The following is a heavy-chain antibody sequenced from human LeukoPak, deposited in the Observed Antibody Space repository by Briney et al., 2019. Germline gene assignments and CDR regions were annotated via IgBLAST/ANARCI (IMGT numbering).Heavy chain of an antibody. CDR1: GFTFSSYG. V-gene: IGHV3-30*18. CDR3: AKSLPPPNYYYYYGMDV. J-gene: IGHJ6*02. CDR2: ISYDGSNK. Sequence: PGGSLRLSCAASGFTFSSYGMHWVRQAPGKGLEWVAVISYDGSNKYYADSVKGRFTISRDNSKNTLYLQMNSLRAEDTAVYYCAKSLPPPNYYYYYGMDVWGQGTTVTVSS.